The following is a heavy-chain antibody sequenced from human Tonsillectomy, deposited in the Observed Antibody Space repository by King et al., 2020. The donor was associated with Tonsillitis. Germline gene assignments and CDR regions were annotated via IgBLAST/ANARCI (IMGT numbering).Heavy chain of an antibody. CDR2: INPNSGGT. J-gene: IGHJ2*01. Sequence: VQLVESGAEVKKPGASVKVSCKASGYTFTGNYMHWVRQAPGQGLEWMGWINPNSGGTSYAQKFQGWVTMTRDTSINTAYLELTRLRSNDTAVYYCARGGPMITFHWYFDLWGRGTVVTVSS. D-gene: IGHD3-22*01. CDR3: ARGGPMITFHWYFDL. V-gene: IGHV1-2*04. CDR1: GYTFTGNY.